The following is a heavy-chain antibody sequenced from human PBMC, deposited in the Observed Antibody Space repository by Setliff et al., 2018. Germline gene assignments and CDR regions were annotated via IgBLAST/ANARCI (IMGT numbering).Heavy chain of an antibody. J-gene: IGHJ1*01. D-gene: IGHD2-15*01. CDR2: IYWDDDK. CDR3: ARRYCSGGSCIAEYFQH. V-gene: IGHV2-5*02. Sequence: GPTLVNPTQTLTLTCTFSGFSLSTSGVGVGWIRQPPGKALEWLALIYWDDDKRYSPSLKSRLTITKDTSKNQVVLTMTNMDPVDTATYYCARRYCSGGSCIAEYFQHWGQGTLVTVSS. CDR1: GFSLSTSGVG.